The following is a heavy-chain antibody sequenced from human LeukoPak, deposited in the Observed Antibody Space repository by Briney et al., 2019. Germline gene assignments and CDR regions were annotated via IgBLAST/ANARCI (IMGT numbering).Heavy chain of an antibody. CDR2: INHSGST. Sequence: SETLSLTCTVSGGSISSYYWSWIRQPPGKGLEWIGEINHSGSTNYNPSLKSRVTISVDTSKNQFSLKLSSVTAADTAVYYCARRGSGFVIDYWGQGTLVTVSS. CDR3: ARRGSGFVIDY. J-gene: IGHJ4*02. D-gene: IGHD6-19*01. CDR1: GGSISSYY. V-gene: IGHV4-34*01.